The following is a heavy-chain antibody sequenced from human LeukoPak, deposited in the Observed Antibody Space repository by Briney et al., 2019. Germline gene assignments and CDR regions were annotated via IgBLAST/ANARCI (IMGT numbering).Heavy chain of an antibody. CDR3: ARLVVTNHPPDYFDY. D-gene: IGHD3-22*01. Sequence: GESLKISCKGSGYSFTSYWSGWVRQMPGKGLEWRGIIYPGDSDTSYSPSFQGQVTISADKSISTAYLQWSSLKASDTAMYYCARLVVTNHPPDYFDYWGQGTLVTVSS. V-gene: IGHV5-51*01. CDR2: IYPGDSDT. J-gene: IGHJ4*02. CDR1: GYSFTSYW.